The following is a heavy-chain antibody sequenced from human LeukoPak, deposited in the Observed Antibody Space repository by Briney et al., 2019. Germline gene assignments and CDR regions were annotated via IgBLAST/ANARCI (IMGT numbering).Heavy chain of an antibody. CDR1: GLTFSSSV. CDR3: ARRGSSWCLDY. V-gene: IGHV3-23*01. CDR2: ITAGGGT. D-gene: IGHD6-13*01. Sequence: GGSLRLSCAASGLTFSSSVMSWVRQAPGKGLEWVSGITAGGGTYYADSVKGRFTFSRDNSENTVYLQMNSLRAEDTAVYYCARRGSSWCLDYWGQGTLVTVSS. J-gene: IGHJ4*02.